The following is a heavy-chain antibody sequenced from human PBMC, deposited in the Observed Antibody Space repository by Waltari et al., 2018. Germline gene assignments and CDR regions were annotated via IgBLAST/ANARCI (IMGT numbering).Heavy chain of an antibody. V-gene: IGHV4-59*13. J-gene: IGHJ3*02. CDR3: ARPIGRATGPHDAFDI. CDR1: GYSISSDYY. D-gene: IGHD1-26*01. Sequence: QVQLQESGPGLVKPSETLSLTCTVSGYSISSDYYWGWIRQPPGKGLEWIGYIYYSGGTNYNPSLKSRVTISVDTSKNQFSLKLSSVTAADTAVYYCARPIGRATGPHDAFDIWGQGTMVTVSS. CDR2: IYYSGGT.